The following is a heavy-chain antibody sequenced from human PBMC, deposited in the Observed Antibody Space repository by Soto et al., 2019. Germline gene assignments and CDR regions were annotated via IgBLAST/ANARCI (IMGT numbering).Heavy chain of an antibody. V-gene: IGHV3-74*01. J-gene: IGHJ4*02. Sequence: GGSLRLSCAASGLPISNAWMNWVRQAPGKGLVWLSLINRDGSTTTYADSVKGRFTISRDSAKNTLYLQMISLTAEDTAVYYCARDLRPADYWGQGSLVTVSS. CDR2: INRDGSTT. CDR3: ARDLRPADY. CDR1: GLPISNAW. D-gene: IGHD6-6*01.